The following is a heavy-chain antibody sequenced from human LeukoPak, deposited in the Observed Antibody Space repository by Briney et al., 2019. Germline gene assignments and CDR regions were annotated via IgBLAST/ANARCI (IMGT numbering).Heavy chain of an antibody. CDR1: GGSFSGYY. J-gene: IGHJ4*02. V-gene: IGHV4-34*01. D-gene: IGHD3-22*01. CDR2: INHSGST. CDR3: ARPLYYHDSSGYLS. Sequence: PSETLSLTCAVYGGSFSGYYWSWIRQPPGKGLEWIGEINHSGSTNYNPSLKSRVTISVDTSKNQFSLKLSAVNAADTAVYYCARPLYYHDSSGYLSWGQGTLVTVSS.